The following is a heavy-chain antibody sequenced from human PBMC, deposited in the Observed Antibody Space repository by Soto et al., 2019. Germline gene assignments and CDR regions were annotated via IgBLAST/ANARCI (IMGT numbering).Heavy chain of an antibody. CDR1: GGSISSSNW. J-gene: IGHJ6*02. Sequence: QVQLQESGPGLVKPSGTLSLTCAVSGGSISSSNWWGWVRQTPGKGLERIGEIYHSGSTNYNPSLKSRVTISVDKSKNQFSLKLSSVSAADTAVYYCARERAFGESSPGYYYYGMDVWGQGTTVTVSS. D-gene: IGHD3-10*01. CDR2: IYHSGST. V-gene: IGHV4-4*02. CDR3: ARERAFGESSPGYYYYGMDV.